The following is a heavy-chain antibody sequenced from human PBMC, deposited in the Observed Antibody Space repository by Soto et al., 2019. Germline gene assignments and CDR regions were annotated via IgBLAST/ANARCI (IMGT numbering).Heavy chain of an antibody. CDR1: GDPVSSGDYY. CDR2: VYFSGST. D-gene: IGHD3-16*01. J-gene: IGHJ5*02. V-gene: IGHV4-61*08. CDR3: ARIPVDTYMIYWSDP. Sequence: PSETLSLTCSVSGDPVSSGDYYWSWIRQPPGKGLEWIGHVYFSGSTNYIPSLKSRLTMSVDTAKNQFSLKLNSVTAADTAVYYCARIPVDTYMIYWSDPWGQGTQVTVS.